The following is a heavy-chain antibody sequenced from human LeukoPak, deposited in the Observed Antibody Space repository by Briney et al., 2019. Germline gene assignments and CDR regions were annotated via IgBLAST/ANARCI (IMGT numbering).Heavy chain of an antibody. D-gene: IGHD6-19*01. V-gene: IGHV1-8*01. J-gene: IGHJ6*03. CDR3: ARVLKWLVGSYYYYYMDV. CDR1: GYTFTSYD. Sequence: ASVKVSCKASGYTFTSYDINWVRQATGQGLEWMGWMNPNSGNTGYAQKFQGRVTMTRNTSISTAYMELSSLRSEDTAVYYCARVLKWLVGSYYYYYMDVWGKGTTVTISS. CDR2: MNPNSGNT.